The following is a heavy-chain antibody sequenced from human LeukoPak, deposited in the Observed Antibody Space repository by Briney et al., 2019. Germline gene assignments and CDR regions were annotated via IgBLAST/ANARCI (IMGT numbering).Heavy chain of an antibody. Sequence: GGSLRLSCAASGFTFDDYGMSWVRQAPGKGLEWVANMNQDGSKKYYVDSVKGRFTISRDNAKDSLYLQMDSLRAEDTAVYYCSRGDSGSYIGWAFDMWGQGTLVTVSS. J-gene: IGHJ3*02. D-gene: IGHD3-22*01. CDR2: MNQDGSKK. CDR3: SRGDSGSYIGWAFDM. V-gene: IGHV3-7*04. CDR1: GFTFDDYG.